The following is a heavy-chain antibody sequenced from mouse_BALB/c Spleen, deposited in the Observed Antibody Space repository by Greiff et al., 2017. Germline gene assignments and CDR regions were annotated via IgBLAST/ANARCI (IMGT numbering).Heavy chain of an antibody. Sequence: QVQLQQSGAELMKPGASVKISCKATGYTFSSYWIEWVKQRPGHGLEWIGEILPGSGSTNYNEKFKGKATFTADTSSNTAYMQLSSLTSEDSAVYYCAISDDGYLYYAMDDWGQGTSVTVSS. J-gene: IGHJ4*01. CDR3: AISDDGYLYYAMDD. D-gene: IGHD2-3*01. CDR1: GYTFSSYW. CDR2: ILPGSGST. V-gene: IGHV1-9*01.